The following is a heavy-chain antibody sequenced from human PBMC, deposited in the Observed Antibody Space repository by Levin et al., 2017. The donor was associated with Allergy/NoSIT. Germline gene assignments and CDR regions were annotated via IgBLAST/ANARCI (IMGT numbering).Heavy chain of an antibody. V-gene: IGHV4-39*07. J-gene: IGHJ4*02. Sequence: GSLRLSCTVSGGSISNSSYYWGWIRQPPGKGLEWIGSVSYSGSTYYNPSLKSRVTISVDTSKNQFSLELSSVTAADTAIYYCARDPTYYDSSGYSNGDYWGQGTLVTVSS. D-gene: IGHD3-22*01. CDR1: GGSISNSSYY. CDR3: ARDPTYYDSSGYSNGDY. CDR2: VSYSGST.